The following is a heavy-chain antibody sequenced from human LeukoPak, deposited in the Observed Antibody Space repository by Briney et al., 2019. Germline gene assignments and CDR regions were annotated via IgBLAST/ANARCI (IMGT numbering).Heavy chain of an antibody. D-gene: IGHD3-10*01. J-gene: IGHJ6*02. CDR2: IYYSGST. CDR3: ARGNVSLWFGELQNYYGMDV. Sequence: PSETLSLTCTVSGGSISSYYWSWIRQPPGKGLEWIGYIYYSGSTNYNPSLKSRVTISVDTSKNQFSLKLSSVTAADTAAYYCARGNVSLWFGELQNYYGMDVWGQGTTVTVSS. CDR1: GGSISSYY. V-gene: IGHV4-59*01.